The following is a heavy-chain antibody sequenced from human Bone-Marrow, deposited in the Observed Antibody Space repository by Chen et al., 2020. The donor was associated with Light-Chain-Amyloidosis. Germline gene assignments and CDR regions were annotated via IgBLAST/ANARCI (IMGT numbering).Heavy chain of an antibody. CDR1: GGSFSGYY. D-gene: IGHD1-1*01. J-gene: IGHJ3*02. Sequence: QVQLQQWGAGLLKPSETLSLTCAFYGGSFSGYYWSWIRQPPGKGLEWIGEINHSGSTNYNPSLKSRVTISVDTSKNQFSLKLSSVTAADTAVYYCARTPLLERLLTAFDIWGQGTMVTVSS. V-gene: IGHV4-34*01. CDR3: ARTPLLERLLTAFDI. CDR2: INHSGST.